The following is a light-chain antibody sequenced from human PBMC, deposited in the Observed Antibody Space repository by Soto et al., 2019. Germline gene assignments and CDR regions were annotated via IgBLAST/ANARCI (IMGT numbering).Light chain of an antibody. CDR3: QQYSSSPP. CDR1: QRIGDT. J-gene: IGKJ5*01. V-gene: IGKV3-15*01. Sequence: RQSPATLSVSPGKGATLSCRASQRIGDTLAWYQHKPGQTPRLLIYDTSTRATGVPTRFSGSRSGAEFTLTINSLQSEEFAVYYCQQYSSSPPFGQVTRLE. CDR2: DTS.